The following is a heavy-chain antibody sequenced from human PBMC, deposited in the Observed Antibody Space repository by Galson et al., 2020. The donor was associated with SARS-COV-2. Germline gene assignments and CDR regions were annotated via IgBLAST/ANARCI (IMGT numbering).Heavy chain of an antibody. D-gene: IGHD3-10*02. CDR3: ARDASWAMFAMDV. CDR1: GFTFSSYT. J-gene: IGHJ6*02. Sequence: GESLKISCAVSGFTFSSYTMSWVRQAPGKGLEWVSAISSSSDYIYNADSVNGRFTISRDNGKNSLYLQMNSLRAEDTAVYYCARDASWAMFAMDVWGQGTTVTVSS. V-gene: IGHV3-21*01. CDR2: ISSSSDYI.